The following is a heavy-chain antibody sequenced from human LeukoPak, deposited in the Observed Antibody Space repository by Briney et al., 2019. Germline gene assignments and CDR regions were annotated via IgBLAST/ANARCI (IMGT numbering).Heavy chain of an antibody. J-gene: IGHJ3*02. Sequence: GGSLRLSCAASGFTFSSYAMSWVRQAPGKGLEWVSAISGSGGNTYYADSVKGRFTISRDNSKNTLYLQMISLRAEDTAVYYCAKAFTMIVVVPDAFDIWGQGTMVIVSS. D-gene: IGHD3-22*01. V-gene: IGHV3-23*01. CDR2: ISGSGGNT. CDR1: GFTFSSYA. CDR3: AKAFTMIVVVPDAFDI.